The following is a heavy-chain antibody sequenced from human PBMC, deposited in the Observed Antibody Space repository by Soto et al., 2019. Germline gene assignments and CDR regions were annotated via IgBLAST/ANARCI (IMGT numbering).Heavy chain of an antibody. CDR1: GGSISSGGYY. Sequence: SETLSLTCTVSGGSISSGGYYWSWIRQHPGKGLEWIGYIYYSGSTYYNPSLKSRVTISVDTSKNQFSLKLSSVTAADTAVYYCARVWVGYCGGDCSVFDYWGQGTLVTVSS. CDR3: ARVWVGYCGGDCSVFDY. J-gene: IGHJ4*02. CDR2: IYYSGST. V-gene: IGHV4-31*03. D-gene: IGHD2-21*01.